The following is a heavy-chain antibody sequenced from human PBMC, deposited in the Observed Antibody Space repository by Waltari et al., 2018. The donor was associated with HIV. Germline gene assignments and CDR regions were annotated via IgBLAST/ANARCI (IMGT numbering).Heavy chain of an antibody. J-gene: IGHJ4*02. Sequence: QVQLVESGGGVVPPGKSLSLSCAASGFTFSSSAMPWVRQAPGKGLEWVAVIWHDANNQYYADSVQGRFTISRDNSKNTLYLQMNSLRAEDTALYYCARDSPAFSRGTEELDYWGQGTLVTVSS. D-gene: IGHD2-2*01. V-gene: IGHV3-33*01. CDR1: GFTFSSSA. CDR2: IWHDANNQ. CDR3: ARDSPAFSRGTEELDY.